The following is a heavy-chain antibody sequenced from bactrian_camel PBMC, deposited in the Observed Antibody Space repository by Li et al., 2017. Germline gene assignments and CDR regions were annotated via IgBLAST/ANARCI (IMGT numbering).Heavy chain of an antibody. D-gene: IGHD2*01. J-gene: IGHJ6*01. Sequence: DVQLVESGGGSVQAGGSLRLSCKISGDTDSSYCMAWVRQAPGKEREGVAAIEPDGTTSVSDFVKGRFTISQDNAKNSVYLQMDNLKPEDTAKYYCAATAGGMQGIRIRWSDFGYWGQGTQVTV. V-gene: IGHV3S10*01. CDR1: GDTDSSYC. CDR2: IEPDGTT. CDR3: AATAGGMQGIRIRWSDFGY.